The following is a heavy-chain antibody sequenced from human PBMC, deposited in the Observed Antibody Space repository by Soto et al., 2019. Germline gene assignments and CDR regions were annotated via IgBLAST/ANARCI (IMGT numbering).Heavy chain of an antibody. Sequence: QVQLVQSGAEVKKPGASVKVSCKASGYTFTSYGISWVRQAPGQGLEWMGWISAYNGNTNYAQKLQGRVTMTTDTATSTAYMEVRSLRSDDTVVYYCARETIEVGWWKLLEFDYWGQGTLVTVSS. D-gene: IGHD1-26*01. CDR2: ISAYNGNT. J-gene: IGHJ4*02. V-gene: IGHV1-18*01. CDR3: ARETIEVGWWKLLEFDY. CDR1: GYTFTSYG.